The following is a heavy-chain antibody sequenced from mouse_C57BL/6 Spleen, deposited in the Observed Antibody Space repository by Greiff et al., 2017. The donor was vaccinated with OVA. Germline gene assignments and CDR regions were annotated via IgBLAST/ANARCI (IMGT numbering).Heavy chain of an antibody. Sequence: EVQVVESGGGLVKPGGSLKLSCAASGFTFSSYAMSWVRQTPEKRLEWVATISDGGSYTYYPDNVKGRFTISRDNAKNNLYLQMSHLKSEDTAMYYCARGKDDDGDAWFAYWGQGTLVTVSA. D-gene: IGHD2-4*01. J-gene: IGHJ3*01. CDR2: ISDGGSYT. CDR3: ARGKDDDGDAWFAY. CDR1: GFTFSSYA. V-gene: IGHV5-4*01.